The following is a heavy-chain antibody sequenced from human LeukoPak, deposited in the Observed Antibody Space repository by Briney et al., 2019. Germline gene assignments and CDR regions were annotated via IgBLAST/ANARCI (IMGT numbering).Heavy chain of an antibody. Sequence: GSLRLSCVVSGFRLSTYGMHWVRQAPGKGLEWVSFIRKVGNDKYYAQSVKGRFTISRDDSKNTQYLQMNSLRGEDTAVYYCATDFNWAWNYWGQGTLVTVSS. CDR3: ATDFNWAWNY. D-gene: IGHD7-27*01. CDR2: IRKVGNDK. J-gene: IGHJ4*02. CDR1: GFRLSTYG. V-gene: IGHV3-30*02.